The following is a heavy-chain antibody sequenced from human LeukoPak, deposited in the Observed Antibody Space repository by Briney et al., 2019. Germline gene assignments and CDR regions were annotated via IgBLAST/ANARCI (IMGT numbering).Heavy chain of an antibody. J-gene: IGHJ4*02. Sequence: GGSLRLSRAASGFTFRSYGMHSVRQAPGKGLERGAVIWNDGRNKYYADSVKGRFTIPRDNSKNTLYLQMNSLRAEDTAVYYCARGSANYYYDSSGYYLTDYWGQGTLVSVSS. V-gene: IGHV3-33*01. CDR2: IWNDGRNK. CDR1: GFTFRSYG. CDR3: ARGSANYYYDSSGYYLTDY. D-gene: IGHD3-22*01.